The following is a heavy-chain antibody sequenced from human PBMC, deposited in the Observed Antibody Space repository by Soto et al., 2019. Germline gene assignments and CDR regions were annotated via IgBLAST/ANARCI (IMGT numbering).Heavy chain of an antibody. J-gene: IGHJ3*02. CDR3: ATRGGLLRYFDWSSGSDAFDI. Sequence: LRLSCAASGFSFSYSAMHWVRQAPGERLEWVAIIWYDGSNKYYADSVKGRFIISRDNSDNTLYLQMNSLRAEDTAVYYCATRGGLLRYFDWSSGSDAFDIWGQGTMVTVSS. CDR2: IWYDGSNK. CDR1: GFSFSYSA. D-gene: IGHD3-9*01. V-gene: IGHV3-33*03.